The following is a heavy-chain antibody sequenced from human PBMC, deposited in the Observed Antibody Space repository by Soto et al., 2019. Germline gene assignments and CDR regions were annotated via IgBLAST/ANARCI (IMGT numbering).Heavy chain of an antibody. CDR2: IYPGDSDT. CDR1: GYSFTSYW. J-gene: IGHJ6*01. D-gene: IGHD1-20*01. CDR3: ATALRDKYNWSDPYGMAV. V-gene: IGHV5-51*01. Sequence: GESLKISCKGSGYSFTSYWIGWVRQMPGKGLEWMGIIYPGDSDTRYSPSFQGQVTISADKSISTAYLQWSSLKASDTAMYYCATALRDKYNWSDPYGMAVWGQGTTVTVSS.